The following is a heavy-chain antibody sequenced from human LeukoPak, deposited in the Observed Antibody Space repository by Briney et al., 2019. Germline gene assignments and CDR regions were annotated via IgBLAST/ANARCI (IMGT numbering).Heavy chain of an antibody. J-gene: IGHJ6*03. CDR1: GYTFTSYT. V-gene: IGHV1-3*03. Sequence: ASVKVSCKASGYTFTSYTIHWVRQAPGQRLEWMAWINAGNGNRKYSQEFQDRVTITRDTSASTAYMELSSLRSEDMAVYYCARARYETRIWPKSRYDYYHYMDVWGKGTTVTVSS. CDR2: INAGNGNR. CDR3: ARARYETRIWPKSRYDYYHYMDV. D-gene: IGHD3-3*01.